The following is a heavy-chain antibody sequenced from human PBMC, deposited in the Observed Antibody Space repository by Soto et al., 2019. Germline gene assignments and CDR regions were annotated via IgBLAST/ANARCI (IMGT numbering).Heavy chain of an antibody. CDR1: GGSISSSSYY. J-gene: IGHJ4*02. D-gene: IGHD4-17*01. V-gene: IGHV4-61*03. CDR3: ARAYGDYVFDF. Sequence: LSLTCTVSGGSISSSSYYWSWIRRPPGKGLEWIGYIYYSGSTNYNPSLKSRVTISVDTSKNHFSLKLSSVTATDTAVYYCARAYGDYVFDFWGQGTLVTVSS. CDR2: IYYSGST.